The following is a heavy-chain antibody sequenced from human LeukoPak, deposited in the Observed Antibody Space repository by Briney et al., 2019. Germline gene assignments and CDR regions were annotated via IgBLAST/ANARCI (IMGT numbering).Heavy chain of an antibody. D-gene: IGHD6-13*01. CDR1: GFTFSSYA. Sequence: GGSLRLSCAASGFTFSSYAMHWVRQAPGKGLEWVAVISYDGSNKYYADSVKGRFTISRDNSKNTLYLQMNSLRAEDTAVYYCARGLVLVPIYNWFDPWGQGTLVTVSS. J-gene: IGHJ5*02. CDR3: ARGLVLVPIYNWFDP. CDR2: ISYDGSNK. V-gene: IGHV3-30-3*01.